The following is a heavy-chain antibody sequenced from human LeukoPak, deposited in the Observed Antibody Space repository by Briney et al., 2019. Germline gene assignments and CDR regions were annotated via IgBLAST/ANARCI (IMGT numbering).Heavy chain of an antibody. CDR2: IYGNGST. CDR3: ARVGEWLFDIDV. J-gene: IGHJ6*03. V-gene: IGHV4-4*07. Sequence: SETLSLTCTVSGDPNSDYCWTWIRQPAGKGLEWIGRIYGNGSTNYNPSLKSRVAMSIDTSKMQFSLKLRSVTAADTAVYYCARVGEWLFDIDVWGKGTTVIVSS. D-gene: IGHD3-16*01. CDR1: GDPNSDYC.